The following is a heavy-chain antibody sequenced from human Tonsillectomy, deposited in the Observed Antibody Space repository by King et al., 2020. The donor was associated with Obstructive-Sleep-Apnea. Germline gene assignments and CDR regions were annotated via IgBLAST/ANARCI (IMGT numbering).Heavy chain of an antibody. J-gene: IGHJ1*01. CDR2: ISGGDGGT. CDR3: AGGPGIGRWQVHGVSFPR. V-gene: IGHV3-23*04. D-gene: IGHD6-19*01. Sequence: VQLVESGGGLVQPGGSLRLSCAASGFTFSSFAMSWVRQAPGKGLEWVAVISGGDGGTYYADSVKGRFTISRDISKNTLYLQMNSLRAEDTASYYCAGGPGIGRWQVHGVSFPRWGQRTLVTVSS. CDR1: GFTFSSFA.